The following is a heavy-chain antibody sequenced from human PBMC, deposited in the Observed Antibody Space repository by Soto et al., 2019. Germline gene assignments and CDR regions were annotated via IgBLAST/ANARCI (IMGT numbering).Heavy chain of an antibody. D-gene: IGHD3-16*01. V-gene: IGHV3-7*04. CDR2: VNQEGSDR. J-gene: IGHJ4*02. CDR1: GFTFRGSW. Sequence: EVQLVESGGGLVQPGGSLSLTCEVSGFTFRGSWMSWVRQAPGKGLEWVANVNQEGSDRYYVDSVKGRFTISRDNAKNSLYLQMNSLRAEDTAVYYCGRGGGNFDQWGQGTLVTVAS. CDR3: GRGGGNFDQ.